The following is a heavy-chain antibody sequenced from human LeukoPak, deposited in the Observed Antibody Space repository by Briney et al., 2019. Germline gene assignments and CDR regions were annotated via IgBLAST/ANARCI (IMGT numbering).Heavy chain of an antibody. CDR3: ARDLWGGNYFDY. Sequence: SETLTLTCTVSGGSISSGDYYWSWIRQPPGEGLEWIGYIYYSGSTYYNPSLKSRVTISVDTSKNQFSLKLSSVTAADTAVYYCARDLWGGNYFDYWGQGTLVTVSS. CDR2: IYYSGST. J-gene: IGHJ4*02. V-gene: IGHV4-30-4*01. CDR1: GGSISSGDYY. D-gene: IGHD2-21*01.